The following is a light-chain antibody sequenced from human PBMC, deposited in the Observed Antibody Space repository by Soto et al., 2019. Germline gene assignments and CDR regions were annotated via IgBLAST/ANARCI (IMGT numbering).Light chain of an antibody. Sequence: GRPQSPVTLSVTPGESATLSCTASQSLSSHLAWYQQKPGQPPRLLIFGAATRATGLPARFSGSGFGTEFTLTINSLQSEDFAVYFCQQYNAWPWTFGQGTKVDIK. J-gene: IGKJ1*01. CDR1: QSLSSH. CDR2: GAA. CDR3: QQYNAWPWT. V-gene: IGKV3-15*01.